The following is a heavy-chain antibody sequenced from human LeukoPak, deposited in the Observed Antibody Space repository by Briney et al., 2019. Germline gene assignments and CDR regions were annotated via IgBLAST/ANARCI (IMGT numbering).Heavy chain of an antibody. CDR1: GYTFTSYY. J-gene: IGHJ4*02. V-gene: IGHV1-46*01. CDR2: INPSGGST. CDR3: ARTQYCSGGSCYFFDY. D-gene: IGHD2-15*01. Sequence: ASVKVSCKASGYTFTSYYMHWVRQAPGQGLEWMGIINPSGGSTSYAQKFQGRVTMTRDMSTSTVYIELSSLRSEDTAVYYCARTQYCSGGSCYFFDYWGQGTLVTVSS.